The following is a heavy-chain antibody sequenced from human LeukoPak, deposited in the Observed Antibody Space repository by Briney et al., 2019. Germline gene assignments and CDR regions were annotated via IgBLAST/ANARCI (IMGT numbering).Heavy chain of an antibody. D-gene: IGHD3-10*01. CDR1: GYTFTSYY. J-gene: IGHJ4*02. V-gene: IGHV1-46*01. CDR2: INPSGGST. CDR3: AREGIFEVRGVKAFDY. Sequence: ASVKVSCKASGYTFTSYYMHWVRQAPGQGLEWMGIINPSGGSTSYAQKFQGRVTMTRDTSTSTVYMELSSLRSEDTAVYYCAREGIFEVRGVKAFDYWGQGTLVTVSS.